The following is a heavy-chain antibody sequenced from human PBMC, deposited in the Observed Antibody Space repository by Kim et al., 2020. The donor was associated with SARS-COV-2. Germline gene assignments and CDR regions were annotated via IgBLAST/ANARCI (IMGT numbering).Heavy chain of an antibody. CDR3: ARGLYCSSTKCSFGLDV. D-gene: IGHD2-2*01. V-gene: IGHV3-48*03. CDR2: TSTSGSTI. Sequence: GWSLRLSCAASGFIFSTYEINWVRQAPGKGLEWVSYTSTSGSTIYSADSVKGRFTVSRDNARNSVYLQMNSLRDEDTAVYYCARGLYCSSTKCSFGLDVWGQGTTVTVSS. CDR1: GFIFSTYE. J-gene: IGHJ6*02.